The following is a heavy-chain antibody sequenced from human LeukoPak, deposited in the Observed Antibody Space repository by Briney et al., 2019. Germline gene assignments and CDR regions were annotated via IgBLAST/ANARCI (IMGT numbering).Heavy chain of an antibody. CDR2: ISGNNGNT. CDR3: ASSPFLDY. J-gene: IGHJ4*02. D-gene: IGHD3-3*01. CDR1: GYTFASYG. V-gene: IGHV1-18*04. Sequence: ASVKVSCKGSGYTFASYGISWVRQAPGQGLEWMGWISGNNGNTNYAQKFQGRVSMTTDTSSGTAYMDLRSLRSDDTAVYYCASSPFLDYWGQGTLVTVSS.